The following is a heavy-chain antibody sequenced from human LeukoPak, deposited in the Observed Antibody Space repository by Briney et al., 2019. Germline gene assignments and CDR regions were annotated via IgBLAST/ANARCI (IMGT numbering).Heavy chain of an antibody. D-gene: IGHD3-22*01. CDR2: IYSGGST. V-gene: IGHV3-66*01. Sequence: GGSLRLSCAASGFTVSSNYMSWVRQAPGKGLEWVSVIYSGGSTYYADSVKGRFTISRDNSKNTLYLQMNSLRAEDTAVYYCARDQDYYDSIGDYWGQGIRVTVSS. J-gene: IGHJ4*02. CDR1: GFTVSSNY. CDR3: ARDQDYYDSIGDY.